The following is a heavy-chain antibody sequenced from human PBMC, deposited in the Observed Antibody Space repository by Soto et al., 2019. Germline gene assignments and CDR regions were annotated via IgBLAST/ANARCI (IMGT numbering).Heavy chain of an antibody. CDR3: AKAWKQPWGGMDV. Sequence: QVQLQESGPGLVKPSETLSLTCTVSGDSVSSNSYYWSWIRQPPGKGLEYIGYIYYSGSTNYNSSLKSRVTISLDTSKNQFSLRLSSVTAADTAVYYCAKAWKQPWGGMDVWGPGTTVTVSS. CDR2: IYYSGST. J-gene: IGHJ6*02. D-gene: IGHD6-13*01. CDR1: GDSVSSNSYY. V-gene: IGHV4-61*01.